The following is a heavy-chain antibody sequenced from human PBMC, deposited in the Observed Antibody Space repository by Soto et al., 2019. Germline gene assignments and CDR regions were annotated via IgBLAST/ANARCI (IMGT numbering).Heavy chain of an antibody. CDR3: AKDSSGHSYGVV. CDR2: INPHSGDT. Sequence: ASVKVSCKASGYNFNLYKIHWVRHAPGQGLEWMGWINPHSGDTLYAQNFQGRVTMTRGTPISTAYMELSSLRPDDSAVYYCAKDSSGHSYGVVWGQGTRVTVSS. V-gene: IGHV1-2*02. CDR1: GYNFNLYK. J-gene: IGHJ4*02. D-gene: IGHD5-18*01.